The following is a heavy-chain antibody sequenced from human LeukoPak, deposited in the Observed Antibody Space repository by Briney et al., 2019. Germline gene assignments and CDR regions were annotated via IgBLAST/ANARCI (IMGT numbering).Heavy chain of an antibody. J-gene: IGHJ4*02. CDR3: ARDSPPVLGQLEGYFDY. CDR1: GFTFSSYG. CDR2: IWYDGSNK. V-gene: IGHV3-33*01. Sequence: AGGSLRLSCAASGFTFSSYGMHWVRQAPGKGLEWVAVIWYDGSNKYYADSVKGRFTISRDNSKNTLYLQMNSLRAEDTAVYYCARDSPPVLGQLEGYFDYWGQGTLVTVSS. D-gene: IGHD6-6*01.